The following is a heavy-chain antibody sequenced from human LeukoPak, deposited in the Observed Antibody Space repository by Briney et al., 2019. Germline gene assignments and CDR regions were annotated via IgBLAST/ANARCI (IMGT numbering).Heavy chain of an antibody. V-gene: IGHV3-23*01. J-gene: IGHJ4*02. D-gene: IGHD3-22*01. CDR2: LRLTDGTT. CDR3: AKARGLIDPFDF. CDR1: GFTFSNSA. Sequence: GGSLRLSCAASGFTFSNSAMAWVRQTSGKGLECLSTLRLTDGTTYSADSVKDRFSISRDNSKNTLYLQMDSPTAEDTAVYYCAKARGLIDPFDFWGQGTPVIVSS.